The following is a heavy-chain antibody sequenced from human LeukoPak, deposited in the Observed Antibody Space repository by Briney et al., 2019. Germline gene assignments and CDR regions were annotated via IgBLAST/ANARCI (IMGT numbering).Heavy chain of an antibody. J-gene: IGHJ4*02. CDR3: AKAMIVLRSYFDY. V-gene: IGHV3-9*01. CDR2: ISWNSGRI. CDR1: GFTFDDYV. D-gene: IGHD3-22*01. Sequence: GRSLRLSCAASGFTFDDYVMHWVRQAPGKGLEWVSGISWNSGRIAYADSVKGRFTISRDNAKNSLYLQINSLRAEDTAVYYCAKAMIVLRSYFDYWGQGTLVTVSS.